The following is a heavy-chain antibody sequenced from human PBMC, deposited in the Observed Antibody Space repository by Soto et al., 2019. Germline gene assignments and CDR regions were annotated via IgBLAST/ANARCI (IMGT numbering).Heavy chain of an antibody. Sequence: QLQLHASGPRLVKPSETLSRSCAVSGFSISRSFSYWGWIRQSPGKGLEGSGTIYSRGTTDYTPFIQRRVTIAYHTSKIQFSLRLTSVSAAETAIFCCLRHLGAQFFGASGPDYWGQGTLVSVSS. CDR3: LRHLGAQFFGASGPDY. V-gene: IGHV4-39*01. D-gene: IGHD3-3*01. CDR2: IYSRGTT. J-gene: IGHJ4*02. CDR1: GFSISRSFSY.